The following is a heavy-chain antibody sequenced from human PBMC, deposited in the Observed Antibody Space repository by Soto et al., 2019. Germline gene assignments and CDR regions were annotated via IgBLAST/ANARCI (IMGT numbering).Heavy chain of an antibody. Sequence: GGSLRLSCAASGFTFSSYAMHWVRQAPGKGLEWVAVISYDGSNKYYADSVKGRFTISRDNSKNTLYLQMNSLRAEDTAVYYCARSSRIQLWFPMDVWGQGTTVTVSS. V-gene: IGHV3-30-3*01. CDR1: GFTFSSYA. CDR3: ARSSRIQLWFPMDV. D-gene: IGHD5-18*01. CDR2: ISYDGSNK. J-gene: IGHJ6*02.